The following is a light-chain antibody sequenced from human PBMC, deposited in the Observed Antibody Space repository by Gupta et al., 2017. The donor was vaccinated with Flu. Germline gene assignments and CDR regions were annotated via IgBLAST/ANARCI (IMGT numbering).Light chain of an antibody. J-gene: IGLJ3*02. V-gene: IGLV3-21*02. CDR2: DDI. CDR3: QVWDISSDHL. Sequence: SYVLTQPPSVSVAPGQTARITCGGNNIGSKSVHWYQQKPGQAPVLVVYDDIDRPSGIPERFSGSNSGNTATLTISRVEAGDEADYYCQVWDISSDHLFGGGTKLTVL. CDR1: NIGSKS.